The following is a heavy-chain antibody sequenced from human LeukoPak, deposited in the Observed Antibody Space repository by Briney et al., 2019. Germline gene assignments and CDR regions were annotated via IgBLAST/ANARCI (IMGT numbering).Heavy chain of an antibody. CDR2: IYYSGST. J-gene: IGHJ6*03. CDR3: ARHVGVGATYFRYYYYYMDA. V-gene: IGHV4-39*01. CDR1: GGSISTSSYY. D-gene: IGHD1-26*01. Sequence: SSETLSLTCTVSGGSISTSSYYWGWIRQPPGKGLEWIGSIYYSGSTYYNPSLKSRVIISVDTSKNQFSLKLSSVTAADTAVYYCARHVGVGATYFRYYYYYMDAWGKGTTVTISS.